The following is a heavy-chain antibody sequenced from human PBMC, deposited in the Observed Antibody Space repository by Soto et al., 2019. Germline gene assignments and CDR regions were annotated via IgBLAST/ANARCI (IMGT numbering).Heavy chain of an antibody. Sequence: QVQLVQSGAEVKKPGASVKVSCKASGYTFTNFGISWVRQAPGQGLEWMGWISAYHGNTNYAQEVQGRVTMTTDTSTSTAYSELRSLRSDDPAVYYCARGGTTIDYWGQGTLVTASS. CDR2: ISAYHGNT. V-gene: IGHV1-18*01. CDR3: ARGGTTIDY. D-gene: IGHD4-17*01. J-gene: IGHJ4*02. CDR1: GYTFTNFG.